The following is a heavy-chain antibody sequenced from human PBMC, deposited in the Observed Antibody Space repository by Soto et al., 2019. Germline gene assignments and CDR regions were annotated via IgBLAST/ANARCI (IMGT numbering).Heavy chain of an antibody. CDR1: GDSVSSNSAA. CDR3: ARDRWGRGLQGADSFDV. D-gene: IGHD5-12*01. V-gene: IGHV6-1*01. CDR2: TYYKSKWYN. J-gene: IGHJ3*01. Sequence: QVQLQQSGPRLVKPSQTLSLTCAISGDSVSSNSAAWNWIRQSPSRGLEWLGRTYYKSKWYNDYAVSVKSRITNKPDTSTNGFSLQLNSMTPEDAAVYYCARDRWGRGLQGADSFDVWGQGTLVSVSS.